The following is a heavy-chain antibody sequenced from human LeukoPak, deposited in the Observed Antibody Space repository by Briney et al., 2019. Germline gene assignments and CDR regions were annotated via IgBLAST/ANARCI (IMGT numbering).Heavy chain of an antibody. D-gene: IGHD3-3*01. CDR3: ARSITIFGVVRTPTTNYYGMDV. J-gene: IGHJ6*02. CDR2: IYYSGST. CDR1: GGSISSSSYY. V-gene: IGHV4-39*01. Sequence: PSETLSLTCTVSGGSISSSSYYWGWIRQPPGKGLEWIGSIYYSGSTYYNPSLKSRVTISVDTSKNQFSLKLSSVTAADTAVYYCARSITIFGVVRTPTTNYYGMDVWGQGTTVTVSS.